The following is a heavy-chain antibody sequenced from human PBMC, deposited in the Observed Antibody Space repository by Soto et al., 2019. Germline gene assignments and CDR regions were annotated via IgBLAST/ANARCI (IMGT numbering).Heavy chain of an antibody. J-gene: IGHJ3*02. CDR3: ARASGYNYIWGSYRYRGCAFDI. CDR2: IIPILGIA. Sequence: QVQLVQSGAEVKKPGSSVKVSCKASGGTFSSYTISWVRQAPGQGLEWMGRIIPILGIANYAQKFQGRVTITADQITSTAYMELRSLRYQDTAVYSCARASGYNYIWGSYRYRGCAFDIWGQGTMVTVSS. V-gene: IGHV1-69*02. D-gene: IGHD3-16*02. CDR1: GGTFSSYT.